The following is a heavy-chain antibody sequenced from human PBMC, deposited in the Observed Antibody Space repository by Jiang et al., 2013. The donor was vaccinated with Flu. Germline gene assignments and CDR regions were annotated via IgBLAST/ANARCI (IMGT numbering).Heavy chain of an antibody. CDR3: ARVPAYDYYDSSGYVY. J-gene: IGHJ4*02. Sequence: GAEVKKPGASVKVSCKASGYTFTSYGISWVRQAPGQGLEWMGWISAYNGNTNYAQKLQGRVTMTTDTSTSTAYMELRSLRSDDTAVYYCARVPAYDYYDSSGYVYWGQGTLVTVSS. D-gene: IGHD3-22*01. CDR1: GYTFTSYG. CDR2: ISAYNGNT. V-gene: IGHV1-18*01.